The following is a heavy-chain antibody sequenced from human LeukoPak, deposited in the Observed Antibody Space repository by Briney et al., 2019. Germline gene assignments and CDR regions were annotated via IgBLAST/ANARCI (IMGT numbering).Heavy chain of an antibody. CDR3: ARMGSWSFDF. CDR2: ISSSSRYI. Sequence: GGSLRLSCAVSGFTFSSYSMNWVRQAPGKGLEWVSSISSSSRYIYYADSVKGRFTISRDNAKNSLYLQMNSLRAEDTAAYYCARMGSWSFDFWGQGTLVTVSS. CDR1: GFTFSSYS. V-gene: IGHV3-21*01. D-gene: IGHD6-13*01. J-gene: IGHJ4*02.